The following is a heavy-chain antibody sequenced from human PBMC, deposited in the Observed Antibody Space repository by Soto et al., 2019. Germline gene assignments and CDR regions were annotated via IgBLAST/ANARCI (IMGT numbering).Heavy chain of an antibody. V-gene: IGHV1-18*01. D-gene: IGHD2-2*01. J-gene: IGHJ4*02. CDR1: GYTFTSYG. Sequence: VQLVQSGAEVKKPGASVKVSCKASGYTFTSYGISWVRQAPGQGLEWMGWTSAHNDNTNYAQKFQGRVTMTTDTSTSTAYMELRSLRSDDTAVYYCAREYCSSTSCYGPDYWGQGTLVTVSS. CDR3: AREYCSSTSCYGPDY. CDR2: TSAHNDNT.